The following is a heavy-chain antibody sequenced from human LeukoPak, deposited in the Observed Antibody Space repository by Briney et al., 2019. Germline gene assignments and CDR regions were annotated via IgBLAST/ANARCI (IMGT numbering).Heavy chain of an antibody. CDR2: IYSGGST. CDR1: GFTLDDYG. CDR3: ARAVYSSSWDADYYFDY. V-gene: IGHV3-66*01. D-gene: IGHD6-13*01. J-gene: IGHJ4*02. Sequence: GGSLRLSCAASGFTLDDYGMSWVRQAPGKGLEWVSVIYSGGSTYYADSVKGRFTISRDNSKNTLYLQMNSLRAEDTAVYYCARAVYSSSWDADYYFDYWGQGTLVTVSS.